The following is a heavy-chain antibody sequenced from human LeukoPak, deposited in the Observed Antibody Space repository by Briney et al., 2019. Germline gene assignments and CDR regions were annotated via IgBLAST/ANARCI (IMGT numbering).Heavy chain of an antibody. D-gene: IGHD5-18*01. CDR2: ISSSSSYI. V-gene: IGHV3-21*01. CDR3: ARDRGYSYGMPMDV. J-gene: IGHJ6*04. CDR1: GFTFSSYN. Sequence: GGSLRLSCAASGFTFSSYNMNWVRQAPGKGLEWVTSISSSSSYIYYADSVKGRFTISRDNAKNSLYLQMNSLRAEDTAVYYCARDRGYSYGMPMDVWGKGTTVTVSS.